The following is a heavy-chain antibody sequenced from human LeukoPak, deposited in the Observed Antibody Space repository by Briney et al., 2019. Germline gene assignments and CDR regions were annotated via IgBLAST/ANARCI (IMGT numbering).Heavy chain of an antibody. CDR1: GFTFSSYW. D-gene: IGHD5-24*01. CDR3: ADGDGLFRH. CDR2: INKDGSEK. Sequence: GGSLRLSCAASGFTFSSYWMSWVRQAPGKGLEWVANINKDGSEKNYADSLKGRFTITRDNAKKSLYLQMSSLRAEYTAVYYCADGDGLFRHCGQGTLVTV. J-gene: IGHJ1*01. V-gene: IGHV3-7*01.